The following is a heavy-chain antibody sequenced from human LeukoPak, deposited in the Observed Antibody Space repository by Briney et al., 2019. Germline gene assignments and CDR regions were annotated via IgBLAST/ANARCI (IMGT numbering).Heavy chain of an antibody. J-gene: IGHJ6*02. V-gene: IGHV1-69*13. CDR3: ARDFGREGMDV. D-gene: IGHD3/OR15-3a*01. Sequence: EASVKASCKASGYTFTSYGISWVRQAPGQGLEWMGGIIPIFGTANYAQKFQGRVTITADESTSTAYMELSSLRSEDTAVYYCARDFGREGMDVWGQGTTVTVSS. CDR2: IIPIFGTA. CDR1: GYTFTSYG.